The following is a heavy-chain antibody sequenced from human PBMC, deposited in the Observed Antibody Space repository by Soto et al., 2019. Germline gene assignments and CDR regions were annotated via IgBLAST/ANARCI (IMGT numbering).Heavy chain of an antibody. Sequence: SETLSLTCTVSGGSISSYYWSWIRQPPGKGLEWIGYIYYSGSTNYNPSLKSRVTISVDTSKNQLSLKLSSVTAADTAVYYCARQLLLWFGELPGPFDYWGQGTLVTVSS. CDR1: GGSISSYY. J-gene: IGHJ4*02. V-gene: IGHV4-59*01. CDR3: ARQLLLWFGELPGPFDY. D-gene: IGHD3-10*01. CDR2: IYYSGST.